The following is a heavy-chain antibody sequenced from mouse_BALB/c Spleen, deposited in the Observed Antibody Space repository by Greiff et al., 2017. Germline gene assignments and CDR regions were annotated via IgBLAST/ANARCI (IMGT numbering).Heavy chain of an antibody. CDR1: GYSITSGYY. J-gene: IGHJ1*01. CDR2: ISYDGSN. Sequence: EVQLVESGPGLVKPSQSLSLTCSVTGYSITSGYYWNWIRQFPGNKLEWMGYISYDGSNNYNPSLKNRISITRDTSKNQFFLKLNSVTTEDTATYYCARNYRYDGYFEVWGAGTTVTVSS. D-gene: IGHD2-14*01. V-gene: IGHV3-6*02. CDR3: ARNYRYDGYFEV.